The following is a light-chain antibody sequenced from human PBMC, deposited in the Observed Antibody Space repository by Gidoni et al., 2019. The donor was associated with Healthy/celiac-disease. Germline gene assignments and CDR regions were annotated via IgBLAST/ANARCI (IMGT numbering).Light chain of an antibody. CDR1: QSISSW. CDR3: QQYNSYSFT. Sequence: DIQMTQSPSTLSASVGDRVIITCRASQSISSWLAWYQQKPGKAPKLLIYDASSLESGVPSRFSGSGSGTEFTLTISSLQPDDFATYYCQQYNSYSFTFGPGTKVDIK. CDR2: DAS. J-gene: IGKJ3*01. V-gene: IGKV1-5*01.